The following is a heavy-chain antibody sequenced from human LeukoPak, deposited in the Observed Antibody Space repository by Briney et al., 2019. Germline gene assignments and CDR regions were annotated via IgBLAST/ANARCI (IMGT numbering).Heavy chain of an antibody. CDR2: IYYSGST. CDR1: GGSISSGDYY. Sequence: PSQTLSLTCTVSGGSISSGDYYWSWIRQPPGKGLEWIGYIYYSGSTYYNPSLKSRVTISVDTSKNQFSLKLSSVTAADTAVYYCARSPWVPAAIRWKDWFDPWGQGTLATVSS. D-gene: IGHD2-2*01. J-gene: IGHJ5*02. CDR3: ARSPWVPAAIRWKDWFDP. V-gene: IGHV4-30-4*01.